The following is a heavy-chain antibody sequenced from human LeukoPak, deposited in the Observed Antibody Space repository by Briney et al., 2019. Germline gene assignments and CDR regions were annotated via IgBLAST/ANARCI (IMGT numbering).Heavy chain of an antibody. D-gene: IGHD3-10*01. J-gene: IGHJ4*02. CDR3: ARGPPYYYGSGRIDY. V-gene: IGHV1-18*01. CDR1: GYTFTSYG. CDR2: ISAYNGNT. Sequence: GASVKVSCKASGYTFTSYGISWVRQAPGQGLEWMGWISAYNGNTNYAQKLQGRVTMTTDTSTSTAYMELRSLRSDDTAVYYCARGPPYYYGSGRIDYWSQGTLVTVSS.